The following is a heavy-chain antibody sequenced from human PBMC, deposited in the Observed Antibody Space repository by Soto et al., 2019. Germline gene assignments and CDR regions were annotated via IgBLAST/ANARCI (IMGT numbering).Heavy chain of an antibody. CDR2: ISDTRST. V-gene: IGHV4-59*01. Sequence: PSENLSLTCTVSGSSISCYCWTWHRKPPRKGQEWIGYISDTRSTNYNLSPKGRVTISVDMSNHQFSLKLGSVTAAYTAAYYWPSGWCAKDLVYWGQGILVTVSS. J-gene: IGHJ4*02. CDR3: PSGWCAKDLVY. CDR1: GSSISCYC. D-gene: IGHD6-19*01.